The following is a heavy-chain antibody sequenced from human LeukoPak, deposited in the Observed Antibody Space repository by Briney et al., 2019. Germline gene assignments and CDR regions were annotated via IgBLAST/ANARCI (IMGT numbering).Heavy chain of an antibody. CDR1: GFSFSEYQ. J-gene: IGHJ4*02. V-gene: IGHV3-11*01. D-gene: IGHD5-18*01. CDR2: ISKSGDDI. CDR3: ARDEYGGIHK. Sequence: GGSLRLSCAASGFSFSEYQMRWLRQAPGKGLEGISYISKSGDDIYYADSVKGRFTISRDNGNNSLYLQMNSLRVEDTAVYYCARDEYGGIHKWGQGTLVRVSS.